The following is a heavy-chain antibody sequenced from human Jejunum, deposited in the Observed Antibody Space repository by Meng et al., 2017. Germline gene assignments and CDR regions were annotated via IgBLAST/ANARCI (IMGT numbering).Heavy chain of an antibody. CDR2: IYYSGST. D-gene: IGHD3-22*01. CDR1: GGFISSSIYY. Sequence: QMLLQESGPGLVKPSETLSLTCIVSGGFISSSIYYWGWIRQPPGKGLEWIGSIYYSGSTYYNAPLKSRVTIAVDKSKNLLFLKLSSVTAADTAVYYGAGGLDSSAYTDYWGQGTLVTVSS. J-gene: IGHJ4*02. V-gene: IGHV4-39*01. CDR3: AGGLDSSAYTDY.